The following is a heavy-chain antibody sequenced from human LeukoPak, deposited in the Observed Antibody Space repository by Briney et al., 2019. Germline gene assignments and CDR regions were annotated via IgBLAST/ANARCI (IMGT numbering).Heavy chain of an antibody. J-gene: IGHJ4*02. CDR1: RFAFSNYW. CDR3: ARVGYGDYLVDY. CDR2: INTDGSST. Sequence: PGGSLRLSCAASRFAFSNYWMHWVRQAPGKGLVWVSRINTDGSSTSYADSVKGRFTISRDNAKNTLYLQMNSLRAEDTAVYYCARVGYGDYLVDYWGQGTLVTVSS. D-gene: IGHD4-17*01. V-gene: IGHV3-74*01.